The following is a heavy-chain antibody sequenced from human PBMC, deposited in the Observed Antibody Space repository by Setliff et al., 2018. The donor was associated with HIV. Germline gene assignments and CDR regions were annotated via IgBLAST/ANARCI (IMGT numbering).Heavy chain of an antibody. D-gene: IGHD5-12*01. Sequence: PGGSLRLSCAASGFTFSNFAIHWVRQTPGKGLEWVAVISYDGSNKNYADSVKGRFAISRDSSKNMLYLQMNSLRREDTAVYYCAGEGSHSGSVYWGQGTLVTVSS. CDR1: GFTFSNFA. CDR2: ISYDGSNK. V-gene: IGHV3-30*09. J-gene: IGHJ4*02. CDR3: AGEGSHSGSVY.